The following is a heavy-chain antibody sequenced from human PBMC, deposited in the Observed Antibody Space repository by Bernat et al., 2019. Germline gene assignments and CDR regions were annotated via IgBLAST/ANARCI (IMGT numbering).Heavy chain of an antibody. J-gene: IGHJ4*02. CDR3: ARLAGTPATTRYYYDY. D-gene: IGHD1/OR15-1a*01. Sequence: QVTLKESGPTLVKPTQTLTLTCTFSGFSLTTRGMRLNWIRQPPGKALEWLARIDWDDEKFYSTSLRTRVTISRDTSRNQVVLTMTNMDPVDTTTYYSARLAGTPATTRYYYDYWGQGTLVTVSS. V-gene: IGHV2-70*04. CDR2: IDWDDEK. CDR1: GFSLTTRGMR.